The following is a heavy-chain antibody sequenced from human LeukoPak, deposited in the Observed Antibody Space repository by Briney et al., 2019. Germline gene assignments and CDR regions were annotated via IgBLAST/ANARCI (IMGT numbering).Heavy chain of an antibody. CDR2: FDPEDGET. CDR1: GYTLTELS. Sequence: AASVKVSCKVSGYTLTELSMHWVRQAPGKGLEWMGGFDPEDGETIYAQKLQGRVTMTTDTSTSTAYMELRSLRSDDTAVYYCARDRASSSWGSTFDYWGQGTLVTVSS. V-gene: IGHV1-24*01. CDR3: ARDRASSSWGSTFDY. J-gene: IGHJ4*02. D-gene: IGHD6-13*01.